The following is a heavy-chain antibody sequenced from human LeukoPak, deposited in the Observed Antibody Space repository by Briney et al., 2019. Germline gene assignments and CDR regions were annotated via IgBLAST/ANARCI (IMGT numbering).Heavy chain of an antibody. D-gene: IGHD6-19*01. J-gene: IGHJ4*02. CDR1: GFTFSSSG. CDR3: AKDFISASAH. Sequence: GGSLRLSCAASGFTFSSSGMHWVRQAPGKGLEWVAVISSDGSNKYYADSVKGRFTISRDDSRNTMYLQMNTLRAEATAVYFCAKDFISASAHWGQGTLVTVSS. CDR2: ISSDGSNK. V-gene: IGHV3-30*18.